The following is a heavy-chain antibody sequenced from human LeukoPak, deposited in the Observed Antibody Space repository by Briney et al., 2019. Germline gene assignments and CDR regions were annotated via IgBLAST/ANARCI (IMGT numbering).Heavy chain of an antibody. CDR2: IIPIFGIA. J-gene: IGHJ6*03. CDR1: GGTFSSYA. Sequence: ASVKVSCKASGGTFSSYAISWVRQAPGQGLEWMGGIIPIFGIANYAQKFQGRVTITTDESTSTAYMELSSLRSEDTAVYNCAMDTVVTLSLPYYYTDVWGKGTTVTVSS. V-gene: IGHV1-69*05. CDR3: AMDTVVTLSLPYYYTDV. D-gene: IGHD4-23*01.